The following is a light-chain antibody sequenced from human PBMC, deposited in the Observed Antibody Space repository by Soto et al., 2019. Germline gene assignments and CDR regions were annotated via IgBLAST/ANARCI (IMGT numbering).Light chain of an antibody. CDR1: QSFISNS. J-gene: IGKJ1*01. CDR3: QQCGSTLT. Sequence: EIVLTQSPGTLSLSPGQRATLSCRASQSFISNSLAWYQQKPGQAPRLLIYGASSRATGIPDRFSGSESGTDFTLTISRLEPEDFAVYYCQQCGSTLTFGQGTKVEIK. CDR2: GAS. V-gene: IGKV3-20*01.